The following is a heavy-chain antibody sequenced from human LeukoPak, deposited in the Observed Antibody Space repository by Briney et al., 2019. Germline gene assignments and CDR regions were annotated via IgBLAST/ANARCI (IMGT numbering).Heavy chain of an antibody. D-gene: IGHD5-18*01. J-gene: IGHJ4*02. CDR1: GGTFSSYA. CDR3: ARGGYSYGYAIDY. CDR2: IIPIFGTA. Sequence: SVKVSCKASGGTFSSYAISWVRQAPGQGLEWMGGIIPIFGTANFAQKFQGRVTITADESTSTAYMELSSLRSEDTAVYYCARGGYSYGYAIDYWGQGTLVTVSS. V-gene: IGHV1-69*13.